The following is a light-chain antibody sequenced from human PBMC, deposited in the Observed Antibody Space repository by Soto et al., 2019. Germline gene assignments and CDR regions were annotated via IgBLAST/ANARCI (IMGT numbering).Light chain of an antibody. CDR3: SSFTSSSTYV. J-gene: IGLJ1*01. CDR2: DVS. CDR1: SSDVDGYNY. Sequence: QSALTQPASVSGSPGQSIAISCTGTSSDVDGYNYVSWYQQYPGKVPKLIMYDVSNRPSGVSNRFSGSKSGNTASLTISGLQAEDEAHYYCSSFTSSSTYVFGSGTKLTVL. V-gene: IGLV2-14*01.